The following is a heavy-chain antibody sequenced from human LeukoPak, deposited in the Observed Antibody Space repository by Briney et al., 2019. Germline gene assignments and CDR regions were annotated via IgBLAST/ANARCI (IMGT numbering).Heavy chain of an antibody. CDR1: GGSISSYY. J-gene: IGHJ4*02. Sequence: SETLSLTCTVPGGSISSYYWSWIRQPPGKGLEWIGYIYYSGTTNYNPSLKSRVTMSLDTSKNQFSLKLTSVTAADTAVYYCAREAGSCSGGNCYYPLDYWGQGTLVTVSS. CDR3: AREAGSCSGGNCYYPLDY. CDR2: IYYSGTT. V-gene: IGHV4-59*01. D-gene: IGHD2-15*01.